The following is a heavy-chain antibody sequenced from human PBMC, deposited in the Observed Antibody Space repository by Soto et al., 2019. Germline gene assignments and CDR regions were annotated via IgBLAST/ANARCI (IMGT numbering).Heavy chain of an antibody. D-gene: IGHD1-26*01. J-gene: IGHJ4*02. CDR1: GFIFSAFG. CDR2: LSHDGSNK. CDR3: ARDRDGGTYTYFDN. V-gene: IGHV3-30*03. Sequence: GGSLRLSCAASGFIFSAFGIHWVRQAPGKGLEWVAFLSHDGSNKYYADSVRGRFTISRDNSKNTVYLQMNSRRPDDTAVYYCARDRDGGTYTYFDNWGQGTRVTVSS.